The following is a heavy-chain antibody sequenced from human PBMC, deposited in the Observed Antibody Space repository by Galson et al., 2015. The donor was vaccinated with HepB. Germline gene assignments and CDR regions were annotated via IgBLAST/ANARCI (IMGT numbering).Heavy chain of an antibody. V-gene: IGHV3-21*01. CDR2: ISSSSSYI. CDR3: AIRVIAARGRLGDY. J-gene: IGHJ4*02. Sequence: SLRLSCAASGFTFSSYSMNWVRQAPGKGLEWVSSISSSSSYIYYADSVKGRFTISRDNAKNSLYLQMNSLRAEDTAVYYCAIRVIAARGRLGDYWGQGTLVTVSS. D-gene: IGHD6-6*01. CDR1: GFTFSSYS.